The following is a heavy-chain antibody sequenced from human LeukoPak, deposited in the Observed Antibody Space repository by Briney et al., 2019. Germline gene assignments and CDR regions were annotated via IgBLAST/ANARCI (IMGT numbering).Heavy chain of an antibody. D-gene: IGHD3-10*01. CDR3: ARDYYGSGSYDY. V-gene: IGHV3-21*01. CDR1: GFTFSSCS. CDR2: ISSSSSYI. Sequence: GGSLRLSCAASGFTFSSCSMNWVRQAPGKGLEWVSSISSSSSYIYYADSVKGRFTISRDNAKNSLYLQMNSLRAEDTAVYYCARDYYGSGSYDYWGQGTLVTVSS. J-gene: IGHJ4*02.